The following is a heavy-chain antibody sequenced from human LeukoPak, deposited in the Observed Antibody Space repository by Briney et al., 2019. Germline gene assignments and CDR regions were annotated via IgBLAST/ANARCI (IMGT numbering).Heavy chain of an antibody. J-gene: IGHJ4*02. CDR1: GYTFTSYG. D-gene: IGHD1-26*01. CDR2: ISAYNGNT. CDR3: ATDGRGASGSYYFDY. Sequence: ASVKVSCKASGYTFTSYGISWVRQAPGQGLEWMGWISAYNGNTNYAQKLQGRVTMTTDTSTSTAYMELRSLRSDDTAVYYCATDGRGASGSYYFDYWGQGTLVTVSS. V-gene: IGHV1-18*01.